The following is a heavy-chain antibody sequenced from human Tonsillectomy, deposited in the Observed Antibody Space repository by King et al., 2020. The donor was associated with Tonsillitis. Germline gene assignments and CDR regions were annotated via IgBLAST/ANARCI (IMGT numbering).Heavy chain of an antibody. CDR2: ISAYNGNA. Sequence: QLVQSGAELKKPGASVKVSCKASGYTFTNYGLSWVRQAPGQGLEWMGWISAYNGNANYAQKLQGRVTMTTDTSTNTASMELRSLRSDDTAVYYCARDRVGLIVVVPADFDYWGQGTLVTVSS. D-gene: IGHD2-2*01. J-gene: IGHJ4*02. CDR3: ARDRVGLIVVVPADFDY. CDR1: GYTFTNYG. V-gene: IGHV1-18*01.